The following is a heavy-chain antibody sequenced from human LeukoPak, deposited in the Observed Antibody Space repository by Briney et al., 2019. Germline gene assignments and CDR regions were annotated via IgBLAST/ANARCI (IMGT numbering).Heavy chain of an antibody. CDR3: ARADFNSALDVDY. V-gene: IGHV3-7*01. D-gene: IGHD4-23*01. Sequence: GGSLRLSCAASGFTFSGFSMSWVRQSPTKGLEWVANIKHDGSERYYVDSVKGRFTISRDNAKNSLSLQMNNLRVEDTAVYYCARADFNSALDVDYWGQGTLVTVSS. CDR1: GFTFSGFS. J-gene: IGHJ4*02. CDR2: IKHDGSER.